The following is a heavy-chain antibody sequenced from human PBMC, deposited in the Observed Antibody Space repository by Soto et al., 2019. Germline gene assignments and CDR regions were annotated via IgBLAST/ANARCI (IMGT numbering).Heavy chain of an antibody. Sequence: SETLSLTYTVSGGSIDNYYWSWIRQPAGKGLEWIGRIYISGSTNYNPSLKSRVAMSVDTSKNQFSLKLSSVTAADTAVYYCARGLRRGVIVWFDPWGQGTLVTVSS. CDR3: ARGLRRGVIVWFDP. CDR1: GGSIDNYY. D-gene: IGHD3-10*01. V-gene: IGHV4-4*07. CDR2: IYISGST. J-gene: IGHJ5*02.